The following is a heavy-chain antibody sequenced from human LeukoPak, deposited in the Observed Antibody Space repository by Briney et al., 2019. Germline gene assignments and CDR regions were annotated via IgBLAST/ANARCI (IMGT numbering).Heavy chain of an antibody. CDR1: GFTFSSYA. V-gene: IGHV3-30-3*01. J-gene: IGHJ4*02. Sequence: GRSLRLSCAASGFTFSSYAMHWVRQAPGKGLEWVAVISYDGSNKYYADSVKGRFTISRDNSKNTLYLQMNSLRVEDTAEYYCARTDGYTSSWDYWGQGTLVTVSS. CDR2: ISYDGSNK. CDR3: ARTDGYTSSWDY. D-gene: IGHD6-13*01.